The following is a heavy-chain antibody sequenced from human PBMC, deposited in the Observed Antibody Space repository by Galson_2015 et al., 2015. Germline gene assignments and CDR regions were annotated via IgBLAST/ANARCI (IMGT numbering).Heavy chain of an antibody. CDR2: ISGSGGGT. J-gene: IGHJ3*02. D-gene: IGHD3-10*01. CDR3: AKGNYGSGKSTFDI. Sequence: SLRLSCAASGFTFSSYWMHWVRQAPGEGLEWVSAISGSGGGTYYADSVKGRFTISRDNSKNTLYLQMNSLRAEDTAVYYCAKGNYGSGKSTFDIWGQGTMVTVSS. V-gene: IGHV3-23*01. CDR1: GFTFSSYW.